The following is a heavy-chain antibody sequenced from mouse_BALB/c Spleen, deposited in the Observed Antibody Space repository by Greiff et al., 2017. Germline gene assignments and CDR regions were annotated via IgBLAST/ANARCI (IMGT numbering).Heavy chain of an antibody. J-gene: IGHJ1*01. CDR3: AATVVVYWYFDV. CDR2: IYPGDGDT. D-gene: IGHD1-1*01. CDR1: GYAFSSYW. Sequence: QVQLQQSGAELVRPGSSVKISCKASGYAFSSYWMNWVKQRPGQGLEWIGQIYPGDGDTNYNGKFKGKATLTADKSSSTAYMQLSSLTSEDSAVYFCAATVVVYWYFDVWGAGTTVTVSS. V-gene: IGHV1-80*01.